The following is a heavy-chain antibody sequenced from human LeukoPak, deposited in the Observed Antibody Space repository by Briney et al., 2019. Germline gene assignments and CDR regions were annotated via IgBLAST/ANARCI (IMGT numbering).Heavy chain of an antibody. V-gene: IGHV4-61*02. CDR1: GGSISSGTFY. D-gene: IGHD6-13*01. CDR2: IFTRGRT. Sequence: SETLSLTCTVSGGSISSGTFYWSWIRQPAGMGLEWIGRIFTRGRTDYNPSLKSRVTISVDTSKNQFSLKMSSVTAADTAVYYCARLVGSSWYREVLRGRDYWGQGTLVTVSS. J-gene: IGHJ4*02. CDR3: ARLVGSSWYREVLRGRDY.